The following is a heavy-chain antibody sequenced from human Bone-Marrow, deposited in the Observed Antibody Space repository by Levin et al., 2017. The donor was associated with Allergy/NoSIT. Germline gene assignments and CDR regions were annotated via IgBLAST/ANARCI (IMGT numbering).Heavy chain of an antibody. CDR3: AKISGTYYGSAGGNADH. CDR2: ATTINT. CDR1: GFTFTSFP. V-gene: IGHV3-23*01. Sequence: GESLKISCAASGFTFTSFPMSWVRQAPGEGLEWVSAATTINTWYADSVKGRFTISRDNSRNTLYLQLNSLRAEDTAIYYCAKISGTYYGSAGGNADHWGQGTLVTVSS. J-gene: IGHJ4*02. D-gene: IGHD1-26*01.